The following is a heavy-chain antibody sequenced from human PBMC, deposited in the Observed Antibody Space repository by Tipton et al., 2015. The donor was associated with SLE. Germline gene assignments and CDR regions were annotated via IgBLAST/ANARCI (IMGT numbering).Heavy chain of an antibody. D-gene: IGHD2-21*01. CDR1: GYTFTSYD. Sequence: QLVQSGAEVRKPGASVKVSCKASGYTFTSYDINWVRQATGQGLEWLGWMDPSSANTAYAQKFQGRVTMTKNTSISTVYLELSSLRSEDTAVYYCASDDGGGDDGFDIWGQGTMVTVSS. J-gene: IGHJ3*02. CDR3: ASDDGGGDDGFDI. V-gene: IGHV1-8*01. CDR2: MDPSSANT.